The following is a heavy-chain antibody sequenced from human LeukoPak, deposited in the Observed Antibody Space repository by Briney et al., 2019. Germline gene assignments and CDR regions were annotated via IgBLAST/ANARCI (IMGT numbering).Heavy chain of an antibody. Sequence: KPSETLSLTCTVSGGSISSGGYYWSWIRQHPGKGLEWIGYIYYSGSTYYNPSLKSRVTISVDTSKNQFSLKLSSVTAADTAVYYCARERYVWGSYRSTYYFDYWGQGTLVTVSS. J-gene: IGHJ4*02. CDR3: ARERYVWGSYRSTYYFDY. V-gene: IGHV4-31*03. D-gene: IGHD3-16*02. CDR1: GGSISSGGYY. CDR2: IYYSGST.